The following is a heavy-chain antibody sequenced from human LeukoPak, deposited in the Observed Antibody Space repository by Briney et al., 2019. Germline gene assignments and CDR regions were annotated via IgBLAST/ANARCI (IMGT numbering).Heavy chain of an antibody. CDR2: IYTTGST. CDR1: GGSINNYY. J-gene: IGHJ5*02. Sequence: PSETLSLTCTVSGGSINNYYWSWIRQPAGKGLEWIGRIYTTGSTDYNPSLKSRVTMSVDTSKTHFSLKMSSVTAADTAVYYCTAQRTVTSSFDPWGQGILVTVSS. D-gene: IGHD4-17*01. V-gene: IGHV4-4*07. CDR3: TAQRTVTSSFDP.